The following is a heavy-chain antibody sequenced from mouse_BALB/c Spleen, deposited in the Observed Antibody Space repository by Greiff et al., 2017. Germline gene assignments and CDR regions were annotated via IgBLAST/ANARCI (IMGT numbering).Heavy chain of an antibody. J-gene: IGHJ2*01. CDR1: GFSLTSYG. CDR2: IWAGGST. D-gene: IGHD2-2*01. CDR3: ARDSGYDPYYFDY. V-gene: IGHV2-9*02. Sequence: QVQLKESGPGLVAPSQSLSITCTVSGFSLTSYGVHWVRQPPGKGLEWLGVIWAGGSTNYNSALMSRLSISKDNSKSQVFLKMNSLQTDDTAMYYCARDSGYDPYYFDYWGQGTTLTVSS.